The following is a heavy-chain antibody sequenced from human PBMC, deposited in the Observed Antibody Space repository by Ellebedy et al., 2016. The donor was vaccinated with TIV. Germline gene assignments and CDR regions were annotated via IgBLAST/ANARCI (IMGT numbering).Heavy chain of an antibody. CDR3: TTRPPPYGDFPLDY. CDR1: GFTFSSYG. J-gene: IGHJ4*02. CDR2: ISSSSSYI. D-gene: IGHD4-17*01. Sequence: GESLKISCAASGFTFSSYGMHWVRQAPGKGLEWVSSISSSSSYIYYADSVKGRFTISRDNAKNSLYLQMHGLRTEDTALYYCTTRPPPYGDFPLDYWGQGSLVTVSS. V-gene: IGHV3-21*03.